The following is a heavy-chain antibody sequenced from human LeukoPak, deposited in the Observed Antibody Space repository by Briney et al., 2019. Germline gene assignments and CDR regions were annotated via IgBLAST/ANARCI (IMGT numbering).Heavy chain of an antibody. V-gene: IGHV4-34*01. CDR1: AGSFSGYY. Sequence: PSETLSLTCAVYAGSFSGYYWSWIRQPPGKGLEWIGEINHSGSTNYNPSLKSRVTISVDTSKNQFSLKLSSVTAADTAVYYCARGHRITIFGVVIIVGNWFDPWGQGTLVTVSS. D-gene: IGHD3-3*01. J-gene: IGHJ5*02. CDR3: ARGHRITIFGVVIIVGNWFDP. CDR2: INHSGST.